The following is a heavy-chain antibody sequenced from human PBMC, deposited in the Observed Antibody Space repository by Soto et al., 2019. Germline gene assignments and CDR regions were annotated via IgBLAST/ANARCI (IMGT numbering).Heavy chain of an antibody. D-gene: IGHD3-10*01. V-gene: IGHV3-11*06. CDR2: ISGTSSDT. J-gene: IGHJ1*01. Sequence: QVQLVESGGALVRPGASLTLSCVTSGFTFSGVYMSWIRQAPGKGPEYISYISGTSSDTNYADSVRGRFTVSRDNARNSLYLHMSSLRAEDTAIYYCSQYARGGPSWGQGTLVTVSS. CDR1: GFTFSGVY. CDR3: SQYARGGPS.